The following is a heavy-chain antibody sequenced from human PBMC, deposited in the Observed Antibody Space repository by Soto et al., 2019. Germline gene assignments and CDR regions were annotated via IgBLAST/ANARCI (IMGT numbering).Heavy chain of an antibody. CDR1: GYTLTELS. D-gene: IGHD3-3*01. Sequence: ASVKVSCKVSGYTLTELSMHWVRQAPGKGLEWMGGFDPEDGETIYAQKFQGRVTMTEDTSTDTAYMELSSLGSEDTAVYYCATDLPLAYDFWSGRKNENTDYWGQGTLVTVSS. V-gene: IGHV1-24*01. CDR2: FDPEDGET. CDR3: ATDLPLAYDFWSGRKNENTDY. J-gene: IGHJ4*02.